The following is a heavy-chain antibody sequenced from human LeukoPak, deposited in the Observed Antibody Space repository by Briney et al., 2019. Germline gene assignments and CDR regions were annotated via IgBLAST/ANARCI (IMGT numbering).Heavy chain of an antibody. Sequence: SETLSLTCTVSGGSISSYYWSWIRQPAGKGLEWIGRIYTSGSTNYNPSLKSRVTMSVDTSKNQFSLKLSSVTAADTAVYYCARRDFDWLLSAAWFDPWGQGTLVTVSS. J-gene: IGHJ5*02. CDR1: GGSISSYY. CDR3: ARRDFDWLLSAAWFDP. V-gene: IGHV4-4*07. D-gene: IGHD3-9*01. CDR2: IYTSGST.